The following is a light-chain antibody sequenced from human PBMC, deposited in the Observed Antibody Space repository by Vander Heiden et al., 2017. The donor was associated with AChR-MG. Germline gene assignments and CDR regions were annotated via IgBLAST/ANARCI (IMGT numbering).Light chain of an antibody. CDR1: SSDVGAYNY. Sequence: QSALTQPPSASGFPGPSVTISCTGTSSDVGAYNYVSWYQQHPGNAPKLMIYDVTKRPSGVPDRFSGSKSGNTASLTVSGLQAEDEADYYCASYAGSNNLVFGGGTKLTV. V-gene: IGLV2-8*01. J-gene: IGLJ2*01. CDR3: ASYAGSNNLV. CDR2: DVT.